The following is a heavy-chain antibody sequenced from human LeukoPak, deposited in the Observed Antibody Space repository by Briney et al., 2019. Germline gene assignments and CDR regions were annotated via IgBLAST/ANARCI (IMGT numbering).Heavy chain of an antibody. V-gene: IGHV3-53*01. CDR3: ARGVEPLAANTLAY. Sequence: GGSLRLSCAPSGFTVITNDMTSVRQAPGKGLEWVSVLYSAGNTKYADSVQGRFTISRDNSKNTLYLEMNSLSPDDTAVYYCARGVEPLAANTLAYWGQGTLVTVSS. CDR2: LYSAGNT. D-gene: IGHD1-14*01. CDR1: GFTVITND. J-gene: IGHJ4*02.